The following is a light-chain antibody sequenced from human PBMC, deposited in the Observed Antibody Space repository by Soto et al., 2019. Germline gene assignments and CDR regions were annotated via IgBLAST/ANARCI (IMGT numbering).Light chain of an antibody. Sequence: QSVLTQAPSASGTPGQRVTISCSGSSSNIGSNTITWYQQLPGTAPKLLVYSTSQRPSGVPDRFSGSKSGTSASLAIRGLQSEDEADYYCATGDDSLNGWVFGGGTKLTVL. J-gene: IGLJ3*02. V-gene: IGLV1-44*01. CDR1: SSNIGSNT. CDR2: STS. CDR3: ATGDDSLNGWV.